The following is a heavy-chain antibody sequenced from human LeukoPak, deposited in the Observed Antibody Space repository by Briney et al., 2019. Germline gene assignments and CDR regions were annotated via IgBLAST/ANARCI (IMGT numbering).Heavy chain of an antibody. CDR3: ARDGIAAAGTDYYYYGMDV. J-gene: IGHJ6*04. Sequence: RRASVKVSCKASGGTFSSYAISWVRQAPGQGLERMGGFIPIFGTANYAQKFQGRVTITADESTSTAYMELSSLRSEDTAVYYCARDGIAAAGTDYYYYGMDVWGKGTTVTVSS. CDR2: FIPIFGTA. D-gene: IGHD6-13*01. CDR1: GGTFSSYA. V-gene: IGHV1-69*13.